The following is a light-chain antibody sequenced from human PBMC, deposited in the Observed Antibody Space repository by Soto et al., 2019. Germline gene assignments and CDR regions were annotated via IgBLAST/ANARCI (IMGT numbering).Light chain of an antibody. J-gene: IGKJ1*01. Sequence: EIVLTQSPGTLSLSPGERATLSCRASQSVSSYLAWYQQKPGQAPRLLIYGASTRATGIPARFSGSGYGTEFTIHIRRLKSEDFAVYYCQQYNNWDFFGQGTKVDSK. CDR3: QQYNNWDF. CDR1: QSVSSY. CDR2: GAS. V-gene: IGKV3-15*01.